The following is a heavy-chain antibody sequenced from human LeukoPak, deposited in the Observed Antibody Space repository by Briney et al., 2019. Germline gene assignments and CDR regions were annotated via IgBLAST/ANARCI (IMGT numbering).Heavy chain of an antibody. CDR1: GYTFTSYG. CDR2: ISAYNGNT. D-gene: IGHD3-9*01. Sequence: ASVKVSCKASGYTFTSYGIGWVRQAPGQGLEWMGWISAYNGNTNYAQKLQGRVTMTTDTSTSTAYMELRSLRSDDTAVYYCARWVVRYFDWSYYFDYWGQGTLVTVSS. V-gene: IGHV1-18*04. J-gene: IGHJ4*02. CDR3: ARWVVRYFDWSYYFDY.